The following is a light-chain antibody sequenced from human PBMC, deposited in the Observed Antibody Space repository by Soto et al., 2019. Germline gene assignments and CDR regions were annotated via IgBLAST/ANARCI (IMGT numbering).Light chain of an antibody. V-gene: IGKV3-15*01. CDR3: QQYHNWPGT. CDR2: GAS. J-gene: IGKJ1*01. Sequence: EILMTQSPATLSVSPGERVTLSCRASQTVSTNLAWYQQKPGQAPRLLIYGASTRATGIPARFSGSGSGTEFTLTIGSLQSEDFAVYYCQQYHNWPGTFGQGTKVEIK. CDR1: QTVSTN.